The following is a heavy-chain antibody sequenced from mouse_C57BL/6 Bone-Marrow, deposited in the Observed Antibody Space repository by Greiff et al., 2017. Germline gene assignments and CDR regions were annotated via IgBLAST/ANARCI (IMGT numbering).Heavy chain of an antibody. V-gene: IGHV1-61*01. CDR2: IYPSDSET. J-gene: IGHJ4*01. CDR3: ASYADYGSSPRAMDY. CDR1: GYTFTSYW. D-gene: IGHD1-1*01. Sequence: QVQLQQPGAELVRPGSSVKLSCKASGYTFTSYWMDWVKQRPGQGLEWIGNIYPSDSETHYNQKFKDKATLTVDKSSSTAYMQLSSLTSEDSAVYSCASYADYGSSPRAMDYWGQGTSVTVSS.